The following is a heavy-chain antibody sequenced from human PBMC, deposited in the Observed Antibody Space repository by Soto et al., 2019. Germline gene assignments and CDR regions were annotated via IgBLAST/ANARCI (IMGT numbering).Heavy chain of an antibody. J-gene: IGHJ4*02. V-gene: IGHV3-23*01. CDR2: ISDRGDTT. CDR3: AKDKPGTTSFDY. D-gene: IGHD1-1*01. Sequence: GGSLRLSCAASGFTISSNAMYWVRQAPGKGLEWVSAISDRGDTTHYADSVKGRFTISRDTSRNTLYLQLNALRADDTAVYYCAKDKPGTTSFDYWGQGTLVTVSS. CDR1: GFTISSNA.